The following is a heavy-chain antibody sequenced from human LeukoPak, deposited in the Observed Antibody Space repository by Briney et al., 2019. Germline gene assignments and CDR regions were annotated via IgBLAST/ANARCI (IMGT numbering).Heavy chain of an antibody. CDR1: GFTLSSYA. CDR2: LGISGDYT. Sequence: PGGSLRLSCVASGFTLSSYAMSWVRQAPGKGLQWVSSLGISGDYTWYAGSVKGRFTISRDNSKNTLYLQMNSLRAEDTAVYYCARGARNIVLMVYAPDPFDYWGQGTLVTVSS. V-gene: IGHV3-23*01. D-gene: IGHD2-8*01. CDR3: ARGARNIVLMVYAPDPFDY. J-gene: IGHJ4*02.